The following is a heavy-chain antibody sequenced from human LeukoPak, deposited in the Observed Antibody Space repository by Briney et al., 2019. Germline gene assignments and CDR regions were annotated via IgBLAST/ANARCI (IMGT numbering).Heavy chain of an antibody. D-gene: IGHD6-13*01. CDR1: GGSFSGYS. J-gene: IGHJ4*02. CDR3: ARASSKYSSSWPPGY. V-gene: IGHV4-34*01. CDR2: IDHSGST. Sequence: KPSETLSLTCAVYGGSFSGYSWNWIRQPPGKGLEWIGEIDHSGSTNYNPSLKSRVTISVDTSKNQFSLKLSSVTAADTAVYYCARASSKYSSSWPPGYWGQGTLVTVSS.